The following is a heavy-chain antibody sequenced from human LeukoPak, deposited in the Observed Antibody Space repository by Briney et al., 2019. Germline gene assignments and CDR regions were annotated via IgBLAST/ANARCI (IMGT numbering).Heavy chain of an antibody. D-gene: IGHD2-2*01. CDR2: IYYSGST. CDR1: GGSISSYY. Sequence: SETLSLTCTVSGGSISSYYWSWIRQPPGKGLEWIGYIYYSGSTNYNPSLKSRVTMSVDTSKNQFSLKLSSVTAADTAVYYCARDGSTAALDYWGQGTLVTVSS. V-gene: IGHV4-59*01. CDR3: ARDGSTAALDY. J-gene: IGHJ4*02.